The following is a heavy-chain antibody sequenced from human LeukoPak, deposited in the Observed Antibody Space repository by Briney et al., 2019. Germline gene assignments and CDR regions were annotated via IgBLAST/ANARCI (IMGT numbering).Heavy chain of an antibody. J-gene: IGHJ6*02. CDR2: IYPGDSDT. V-gene: IGHV5-51*01. D-gene: IGHD3-10*01. CDR3: ATPGVPYYYYYGMDV. CDR1: GYSFTSYW. Sequence: GESLKISCKGSGYSFTSYWIGWVRQMPGKGLEWMGIIYPGDSDTRYSPSFQGQVTISADKSISTAYLQWSSLKASDTAMYYCATPGVPYYYYYGMDVWGQGTTVTVFS.